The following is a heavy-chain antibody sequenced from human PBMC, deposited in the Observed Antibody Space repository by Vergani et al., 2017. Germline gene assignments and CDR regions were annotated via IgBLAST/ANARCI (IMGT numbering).Heavy chain of an antibody. D-gene: IGHD3-9*01. CDR1: GGSISSGGYY. V-gene: IGHV4-31*03. J-gene: IGHJ4*02. CDR3: ARRAGIVYDIFSGTEYFFDF. Sequence: QVQLQESGPGLVKPSQTLSLTCTVSGGSISSGGYYWSWIRQHPGKGLEWIGYIYYSGSTYYNPSLKSRVTISVDTSNNHFSLRHNSLTAADTAVYYCARRAGIVYDIFSGTEYFFDFWGQGALVTVSS. CDR2: IYYSGST.